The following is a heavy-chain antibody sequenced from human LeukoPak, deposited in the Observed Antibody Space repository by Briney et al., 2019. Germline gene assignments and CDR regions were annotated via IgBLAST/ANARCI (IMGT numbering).Heavy chain of an antibody. D-gene: IGHD6-19*01. CDR2: ISSSSSTI. Sequence: GGSLRLSCAASGFTFSSYSMNWVRQAPGKGLEWVSYISSSSSTIYYADSVKGRFTISRDNAKNSLYLQMNSLRAEDTAVYYCAREAIGSGWYDRGLRLYYFGYWGQGTLVTVSS. CDR3: AREAIGSGWYDRGLRLYYFGY. V-gene: IGHV3-48*01. J-gene: IGHJ4*02. CDR1: GFTFSSYS.